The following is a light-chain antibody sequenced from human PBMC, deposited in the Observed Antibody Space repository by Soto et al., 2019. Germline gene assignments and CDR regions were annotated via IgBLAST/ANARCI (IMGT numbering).Light chain of an antibody. V-gene: IGLV2-11*01. CDR3: CSYAGSYGYV. Sequence: QSALTQPRSVSGSPGQSVTISCTGTSSDVGGYNYVSWYQQHPGKAPKLMIYDVSKRPSWVPDRFSGSKSGNTASLTISGLQAEDEADYYCCSYAGSYGYVFGTGTKLTVL. CDR2: DVS. J-gene: IGLJ1*01. CDR1: SSDVGGYNY.